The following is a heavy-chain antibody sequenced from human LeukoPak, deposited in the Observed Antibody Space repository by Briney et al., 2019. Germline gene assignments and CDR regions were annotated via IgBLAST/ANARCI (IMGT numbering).Heavy chain of an antibody. J-gene: IGHJ2*01. D-gene: IGHD1-20*01. CDR1: GFTFSTYS. V-gene: IGHV3-21*01. CDR2: ISSSSYYI. Sequence: GGSLRLSCAASGFTFSTYSMTWVRQAPGKGLEWVSSISSSSYYIYYSDSVKGRFTISRDNAKNSLYLQMNNLGADDTAVYYCARGISGTYRYFDLRGRGTLVTVSS. CDR3: ARGISGTYRYFDL.